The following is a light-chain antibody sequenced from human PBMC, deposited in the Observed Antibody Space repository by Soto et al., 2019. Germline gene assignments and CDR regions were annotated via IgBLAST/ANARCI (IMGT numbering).Light chain of an antibody. CDR3: QQLNSYPRT. V-gene: IGKV1-9*01. CDR2: LAS. Sequence: DIQLTQSPSFLSASVGDRVTITCRASQGISSSLAWYLQKPGKAPNLLIYLASTLQTGVPSRFSGSGSGTEFTLTISSLQPEDFAIYYCQQLNSYPRTFGQGTKLEIK. CDR1: QGISSS. J-gene: IGKJ2*01.